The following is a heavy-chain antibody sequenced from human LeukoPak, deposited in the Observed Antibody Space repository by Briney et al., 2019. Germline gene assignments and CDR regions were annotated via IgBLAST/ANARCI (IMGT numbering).Heavy chain of an antibody. D-gene: IGHD3-22*01. V-gene: IGHV1-69*05. CDR3: ARVLYYYDSSGSSGYYYYMDV. J-gene: IGHJ6*03. CDR1: GGTFSSYA. CDR2: IIPIFGTA. Sequence: SVKVTCKASGGTFSSYAISWVRQAPGQGLEWMGGIIPIFGTANYAQKFQGRVTITTDESTSTAYMELSSLRSEDTAVYYCARVLYYYDSSGSSGYYYYMDVWGKGTTVTVSS.